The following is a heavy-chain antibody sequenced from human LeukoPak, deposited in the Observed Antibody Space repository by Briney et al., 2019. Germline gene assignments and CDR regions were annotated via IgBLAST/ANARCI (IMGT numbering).Heavy chain of an antibody. J-gene: IGHJ5*02. V-gene: IGHV4-30-4*01. D-gene: IGHD3-9*01. Sequence: SETLSLTCTVSGGSISSGDYYWSWIRQPPGKGLEWIGYICYSGSTYYNPSLKSRVTISVDTSKNQFSLKLSSVTAADTAVYYCASTYYAILTGYPKYNWFDPWGQGTLVTVSS. CDR3: ASTYYAILTGYPKYNWFDP. CDR2: ICYSGST. CDR1: GGSISSGDYY.